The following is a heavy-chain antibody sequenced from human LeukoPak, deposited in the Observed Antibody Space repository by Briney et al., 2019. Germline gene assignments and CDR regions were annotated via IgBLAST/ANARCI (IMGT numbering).Heavy chain of an antibody. J-gene: IGHJ1*01. CDR1: GGSISSYY. Sequence: SETLSLTCTVSGGSISSYYWSWIRQPPGKGLEWIGYIYYSGSTNYNPSLKSRVTISVDTSKNQFSLKLSSVTAADTAVYYCARSGDGYNCGYFQHWGQGTLVTVSS. CDR3: ARSGDGYNCGYFQH. D-gene: IGHD5-24*01. CDR2: IYYSGST. V-gene: IGHV4-59*01.